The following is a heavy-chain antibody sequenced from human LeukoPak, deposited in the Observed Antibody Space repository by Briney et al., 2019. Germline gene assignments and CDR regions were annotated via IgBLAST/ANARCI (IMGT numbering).Heavy chain of an antibody. CDR1: GFTFSSYA. CDR2: ISYGGSNK. Sequence: GGSLRLSCAASGFTFSSYAMHWVRQAPGKGLEWVAVISYGGSNKYYADSVKGRFTISRGNSKNTLYLQMNSLRAEDTAVYYCARGTSYWGQGTLVTVSS. D-gene: IGHD2-2*01. CDR3: ARGTSY. J-gene: IGHJ4*02. V-gene: IGHV3-30-3*01.